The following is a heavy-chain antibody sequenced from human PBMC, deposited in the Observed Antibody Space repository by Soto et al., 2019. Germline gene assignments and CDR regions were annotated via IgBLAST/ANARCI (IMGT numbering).Heavy chain of an antibody. Sequence: EVKLLESGGGLVQPGGSLRLSCGVSGFTVTSNGVIWVRQAPGKGLEWVSAISPNGQGIWYADSVKGRFTISRDISRNTVFLQMDSLRAEDTAVYYCAKDRQYPRHSFNYGGQGTLVTVSS. V-gene: IGHV3-23*01. D-gene: IGHD4-4*01. CDR2: ISPNGQGI. J-gene: IGHJ4*02. CDR1: GFTVTSNG. CDR3: AKDRQYPRHSFNY.